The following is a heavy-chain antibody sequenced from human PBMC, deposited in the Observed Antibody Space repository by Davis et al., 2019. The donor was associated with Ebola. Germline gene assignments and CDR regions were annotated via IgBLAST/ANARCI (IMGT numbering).Heavy chain of an antibody. CDR2: IYYSGST. CDR1: GGSISSYY. Sequence: SETLSLTCTVSGGSISSYYWSWIRQPPGKGLEWIGYIYYSGSTNYNPSLKSRVTISVDTSKNQFSLKLSSVTAADTAVYYCARHYSSSSDFDYWGQGTLVTVSS. D-gene: IGHD6-6*01. CDR3: ARHYSSSSDFDY. V-gene: IGHV4-59*08. J-gene: IGHJ4*02.